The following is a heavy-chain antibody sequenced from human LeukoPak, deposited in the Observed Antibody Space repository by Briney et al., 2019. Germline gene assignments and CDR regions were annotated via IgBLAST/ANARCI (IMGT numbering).Heavy chain of an antibody. J-gene: IGHJ6*02. D-gene: IGHD6-19*01. Sequence: GGSLRLSCAASGFTFSSYALHWVRQAPGKGLEWVAVISYDGSNKYYADSVKGRFTISRDNSKNTLYLQMNSLRAEDTAVYYCARPTLDGIAVAGTWYYGMDVWGQGITVTVSS. CDR3: ARPTLDGIAVAGTWYYGMDV. V-gene: IGHV3-30-3*01. CDR1: GFTFSSYA. CDR2: ISYDGSNK.